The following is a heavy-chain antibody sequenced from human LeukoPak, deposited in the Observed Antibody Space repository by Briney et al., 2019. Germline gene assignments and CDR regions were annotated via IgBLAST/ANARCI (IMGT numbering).Heavy chain of an antibody. V-gene: IGHV3-48*04. J-gene: IGHJ4*02. CDR1: GFTFSSYS. D-gene: IGHD2-2*01. CDR3: ARDRDCGTTTCSVDY. Sequence: GGSLRLSCAASGFTFSSYSMNWVRQAPGKGLEWMSYITNSGSTIYYAESVKGRFTISRDDAKNSLYLQMNNLRAEDTAVYYCARDRDCGTTTCSVDYWGQGTLVTVSS. CDR2: ITNSGSTI.